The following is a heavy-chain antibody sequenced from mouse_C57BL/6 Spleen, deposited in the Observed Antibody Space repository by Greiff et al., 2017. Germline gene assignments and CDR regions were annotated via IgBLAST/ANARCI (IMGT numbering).Heavy chain of an antibody. CDR2: IRNKANGYTT. V-gene: IGHV7-3*01. CDR1: GFTFTDYY. J-gene: IGHJ4*01. Sequence: EVKLVESGGGLVQPGGSLSLSCAASGFTFTDYYMSWVRQPPGKALEWLGFIRNKANGYTTEYSASVKGRFTISRDNSQSILYLQMNALRAEDSATYYCARLRGLPKAMDYWGQGTSVTVSS. D-gene: IGHD3-1*01. CDR3: ARLRGLPKAMDY.